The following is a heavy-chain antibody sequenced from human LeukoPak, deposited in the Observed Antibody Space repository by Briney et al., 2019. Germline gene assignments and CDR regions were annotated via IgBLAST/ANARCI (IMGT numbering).Heavy chain of an antibody. Sequence: SETLSLTCTVSGGSLNSDYWSWIRQPPGKGLEWIGYIYYSGSTYYNPSLKSRVTISVDTSKNQFSLKLSSVTAADTAVYYCARGVAAAGNPHPDYWGQGTLVTVSS. J-gene: IGHJ4*02. CDR3: ARGVAAAGNPHPDY. CDR2: IYYSGST. D-gene: IGHD6-13*01. V-gene: IGHV4-59*06. CDR1: GGSLNSDY.